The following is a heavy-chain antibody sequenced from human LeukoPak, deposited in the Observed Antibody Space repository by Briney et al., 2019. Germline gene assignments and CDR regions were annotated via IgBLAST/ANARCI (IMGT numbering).Heavy chain of an antibody. V-gene: IGHV3-7*03. CDR1: GFTFSSYW. D-gene: IGHD3-22*01. CDR3: AKDLDYYDSGDTDY. J-gene: IGHJ4*02. Sequence: QPGGSLRLSCAASGFTFSSYWMSWVRQAPGKGLEWVANIKQDGSEKYYVDSVKGRFTISRDNAKNSLYLQMNSLRAEDTALYYCAKDLDYYDSGDTDYWGQGTLVTVSS. CDR2: IKQDGSEK.